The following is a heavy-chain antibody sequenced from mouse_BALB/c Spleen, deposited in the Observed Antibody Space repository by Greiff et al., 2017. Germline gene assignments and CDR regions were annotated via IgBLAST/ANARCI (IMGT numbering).Heavy chain of an antibody. CDR2: IRNKANGYTT. CDR3: ASSYRYDDY. D-gene: IGHD2-14*01. Sequence: EVKLVESGGGLVQPGGSLRLSCATSGFTFTDYYMSWVRQPPGKALEWLGFIRNKANGYTTEYSASVKGRFTISRDNSQSILYLQMNTLRAEDSATYYCASSYRYDDYWGQGTTLTVSS. V-gene: IGHV7-3*02. CDR1: GFTFTDYY. J-gene: IGHJ2*01.